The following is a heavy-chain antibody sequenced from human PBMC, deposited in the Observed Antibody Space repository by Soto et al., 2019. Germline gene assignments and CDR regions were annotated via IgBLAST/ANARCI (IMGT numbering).Heavy chain of an antibody. D-gene: IGHD3-3*01. Sequence: SETLSLTCTVSGGSISSYYWSWIRQPPGKGLEWIGYIYYSGSTNYNPSLKSRVTISVDTSKNQFSLKLSSVTAADTAVYYCARDRRDDFWSGERSNPTYYYYYGMDVWGQGTTVTVSS. CDR1: GGSISSYY. CDR3: ARDRRDDFWSGERSNPTYYYYYGMDV. J-gene: IGHJ6*02. CDR2: IYYSGST. V-gene: IGHV4-59*01.